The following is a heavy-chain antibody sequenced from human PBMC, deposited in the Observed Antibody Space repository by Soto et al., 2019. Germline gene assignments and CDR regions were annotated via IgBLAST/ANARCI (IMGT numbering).Heavy chain of an antibody. CDR2: ISYDGSNK. D-gene: IGHD3-22*01. CDR3: AREKKIVVAFDY. Sequence: GRSLRLSCAASGFTFSSYAMHWVRQAPGKGLEWVAVISYDGSNKYYADSVKGRFTISRDNSKNTLYLQMNSLRAEDTAVYYCAREKKIVVAFDYWGQGTLVTVSS. CDR1: GFTFSSYA. J-gene: IGHJ4*02. V-gene: IGHV3-30-3*01.